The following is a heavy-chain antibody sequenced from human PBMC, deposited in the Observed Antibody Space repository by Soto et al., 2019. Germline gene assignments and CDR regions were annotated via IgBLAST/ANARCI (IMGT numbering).Heavy chain of an antibody. D-gene: IGHD3-3*01. V-gene: IGHV1-18*04. Sequence: QVQLVQSGAEVKKPGASVQVSCRASGYTFTSYGISWVRQAPGQGLEWMGWISAYNGNTNYAQKLQGRVTMTTDTSTSTAYMELRSLRSDDTAVYYCARDLPGSYDFWSGYMDYWGQGTLVTVSS. J-gene: IGHJ4*02. CDR2: ISAYNGNT. CDR1: GYTFTSYG. CDR3: ARDLPGSYDFWSGYMDY.